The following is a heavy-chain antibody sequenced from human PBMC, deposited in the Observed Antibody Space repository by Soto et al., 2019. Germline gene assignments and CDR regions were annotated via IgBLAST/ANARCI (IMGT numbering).Heavy chain of an antibody. Sequence: EVQLVGSGGGLVKPGGSLRLSCAASGFTFSSYSMNWVRQAPGKGLEWVSSISSSSSYIYYADSVKGRFTISRDNAKNSLYLQMNSLRAEDTAVYYCARDRRVRGRGAFDIWGQGTMVTVSS. D-gene: IGHD3-10*01. V-gene: IGHV3-21*01. CDR3: ARDRRVRGRGAFDI. J-gene: IGHJ3*02. CDR2: ISSSSSYI. CDR1: GFTFSSYS.